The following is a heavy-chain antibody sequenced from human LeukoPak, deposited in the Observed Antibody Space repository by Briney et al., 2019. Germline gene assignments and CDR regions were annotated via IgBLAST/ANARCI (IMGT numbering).Heavy chain of an antibody. V-gene: IGHV1-46*01. D-gene: IGHD4-23*01. CDR3: TRTMADGGTNY. CDR2: INLSGDSV. CDR1: GYIFINYY. Sequence: ASVKVSCKASGYIFINYYIHWVRQAPGQGLEWMGRINLSGDSVIYAQKFQGRVTMTWDTSTSIVYLELSSLRSEDTAVYYCTRTMADGGTNYWGQGTLVTVSS. J-gene: IGHJ4*02.